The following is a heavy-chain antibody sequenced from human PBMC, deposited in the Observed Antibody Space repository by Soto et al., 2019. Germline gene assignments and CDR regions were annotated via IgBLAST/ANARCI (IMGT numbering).Heavy chain of an antibody. J-gene: IGHJ2*01. V-gene: IGHV4-39*01. D-gene: IGHD6-19*01. Sequence: LQLQESGPGLVKPSETLSLTCTVSNGSISSRYYWGWLRQTPGKGLEWIASIYYVGSTYYSPSLESRVPISVDTSNNQFSLRPNSVTAADTAVYYCARTAVATHWYFDLWGRGTLVT. CDR1: NGSISSRYY. CDR2: IYYVGST. CDR3: ARTAVATHWYFDL.